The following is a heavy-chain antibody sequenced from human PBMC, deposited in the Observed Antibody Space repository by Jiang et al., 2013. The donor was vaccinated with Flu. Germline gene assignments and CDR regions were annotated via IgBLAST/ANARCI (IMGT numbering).Heavy chain of an antibody. D-gene: IGHD5/OR15-5a*01. Sequence: MGLEWLGRTYYRTKWYYDYAVSVKSRITINADTSRNQFSLQLNSVTPEDMAVYYCVRGNSGMTVSLFHYWGQGTLVTVSS. CDR2: TYYRTKWYY. J-gene: IGHJ4*02. CDR3: VRGNSGMTVSLFHY. V-gene: IGHV6-1*01.